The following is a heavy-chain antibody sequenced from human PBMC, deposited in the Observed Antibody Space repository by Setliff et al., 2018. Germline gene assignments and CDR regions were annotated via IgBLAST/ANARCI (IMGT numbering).Heavy chain of an antibody. J-gene: IGHJ4*02. CDR2: INQDGSET. D-gene: IGHD2-21*02. CDR3: ARASKGLYCGSDCFYTFDS. Sequence: GGSLRLSCAASGFTFSSHWMTWVRQAPGKGLEWVANINQDGSETYYVDSLKGRFSVSRDNGKNSLYLQMNSLRAEDMAVYYCARASKGLYCGSDCFYTFDSWGPGTLVTVSS. CDR1: GFTFSSHW. V-gene: IGHV3-7*01.